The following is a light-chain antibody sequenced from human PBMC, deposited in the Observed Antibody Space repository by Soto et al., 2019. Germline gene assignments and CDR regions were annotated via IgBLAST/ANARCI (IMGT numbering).Light chain of an antibody. V-gene: IGKV1-39*01. Sequence: DIQMTQSPSSLSASVGDRVTITCRASQSISSYLNWYQQKPGKAPKLLIYAASSLQSGVPSRFSGSGSGTDFTLTISSLQPDDFATYYCQQYNSYSTFGQGTRLETK. J-gene: IGKJ5*01. CDR1: QSISSY. CDR3: QQYNSYST. CDR2: AAS.